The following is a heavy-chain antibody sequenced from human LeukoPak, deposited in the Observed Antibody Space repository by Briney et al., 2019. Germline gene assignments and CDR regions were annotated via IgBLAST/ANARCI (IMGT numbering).Heavy chain of an antibody. Sequence: SETLSLTCTVSGGSISSYYWSWIRQPPGKGLEWIGYIYYSGSTNYNPSLKSRVTISVDTSKNQFSLKLSSVTAADTAVYYCARVPWGLRPHMDVWGKGTTVTVSS. CDR1: GGSISSYY. V-gene: IGHV4-59*08. D-gene: IGHD3-16*01. CDR2: IYYSGST. CDR3: ARVPWGLRPHMDV. J-gene: IGHJ6*03.